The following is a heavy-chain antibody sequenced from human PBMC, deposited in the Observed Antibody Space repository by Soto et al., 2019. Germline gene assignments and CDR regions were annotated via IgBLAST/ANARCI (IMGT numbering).Heavy chain of an antibody. V-gene: IGHV1-69*13. Sequence: ASVKVSCKASGGSFSSYAISWVRQAPGQGLEWMGGIIPILGTANYAQKFQGRVTITADESTSTAYMELSSLRSEDTAVYYCARSPRIVVVPAAPYYYGMDVWGQGTTVTVSS. CDR1: GGSFSSYA. J-gene: IGHJ6*02. D-gene: IGHD2-2*01. CDR2: IIPILGTA. CDR3: ARSPRIVVVPAAPYYYGMDV.